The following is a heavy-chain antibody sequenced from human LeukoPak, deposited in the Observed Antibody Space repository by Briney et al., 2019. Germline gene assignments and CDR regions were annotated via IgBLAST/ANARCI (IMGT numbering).Heavy chain of an antibody. CDR2: ISGNGGST. J-gene: IGHJ4*02. CDR3: AKDGDYGDFDY. V-gene: IGHV3-23*01. CDR1: GFTFSIYA. D-gene: IGHD4-17*01. Sequence: PGGSLRLSRAASGFTFSIYAMSWVRQTPGKGLEWVSAISGNGGSTFYADSVKGRFSISRDNSKNTLYLQMNRLRGEDTAVYYCAKDGDYGDFDYWGQGTLVTVSS.